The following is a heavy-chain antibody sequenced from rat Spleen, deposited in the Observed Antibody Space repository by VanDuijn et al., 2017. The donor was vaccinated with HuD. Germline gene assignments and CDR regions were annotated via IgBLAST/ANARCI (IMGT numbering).Heavy chain of an antibody. CDR3: VRDVGARLDY. CDR1: GFTFNNYW. J-gene: IGHJ2*01. CDR2: ITNNGGST. Sequence: EVQLVESGGGLVQPGRSLKLSCVTSGFTFNNYWMTWFRQAPGKGLVWFASITNNGGSTYYPDSVRGRFTIARDNVKSTLYLQGTSLTSEDTATYYCVRDVGARLDYWGHGVMVTVSS. V-gene: IGHV5-31*01. D-gene: IGHD5-1*01.